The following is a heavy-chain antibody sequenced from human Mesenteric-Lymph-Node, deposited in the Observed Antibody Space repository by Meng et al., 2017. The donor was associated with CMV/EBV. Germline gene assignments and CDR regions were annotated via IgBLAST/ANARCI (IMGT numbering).Heavy chain of an antibody. CDR1: GFTFSSYG. D-gene: IGHD2-2*02. Sequence: GESLKISCAASGFTFSSYGMSWVRQAPGKGLEWVSAISGSVGSTYYADSVKGRFTISRDISKNTLYLEMSSLRAEDTAVYYCAKDGYQLLYTDYYFDNWGQGTLVTVSS. CDR2: ISGSVGST. J-gene: IGHJ4*02. CDR3: AKDGYQLLYTDYYFDN. V-gene: IGHV3-23*01.